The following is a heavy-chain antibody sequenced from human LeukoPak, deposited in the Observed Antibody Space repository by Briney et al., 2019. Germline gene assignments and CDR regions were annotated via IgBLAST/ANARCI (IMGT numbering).Heavy chain of an antibody. CDR3: ARKHYGSGSYFLDY. CDR1: GFTFSSYR. Sequence: PGGSLRLSCAASGFTFSSYRMSWVRQAPGKGLEWVANIKQDGSEKYYVDPVKGRFTISRDNAKNSLYLQMNSLRAEDTAVYYCARKHYGSGSYFLDYWGQGTLVTVSS. D-gene: IGHD3-10*01. V-gene: IGHV3-7*03. J-gene: IGHJ4*02. CDR2: IKQDGSEK.